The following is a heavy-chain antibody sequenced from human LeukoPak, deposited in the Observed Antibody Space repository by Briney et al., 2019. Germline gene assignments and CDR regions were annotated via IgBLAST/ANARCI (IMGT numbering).Heavy chain of an antibody. J-gene: IGHJ3*02. V-gene: IGHV4-34*01. D-gene: IGHD6-13*01. CDR1: GGSFSGYY. CDR2: INHSGST. Sequence: SETLSLTCAVYGGSFSGYYWSWIRQPPGKGLEWIGEINHSGSTNYNPSLKSRVTISVDTSKNQFSLKLSSVTAADTAVYYCARTPSWYRAFDIWGQGTMVTVSS. CDR3: ARTPSWYRAFDI.